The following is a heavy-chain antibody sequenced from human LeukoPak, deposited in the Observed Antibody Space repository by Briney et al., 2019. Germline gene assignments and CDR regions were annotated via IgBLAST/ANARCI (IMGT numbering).Heavy chain of an antibody. Sequence: SETLSLTCTVSGGSISSYYWSWIRLPPGKGLEWIGYLSKSGSTNSNPSLKSRVTISADTSKNQFSLNLSSVTAADTAMYYCARHSSGEYSALDYWGQGTLVTVSS. V-gene: IGHV4-59*08. CDR2: LSKSGST. CDR3: ARHSSGEYSALDY. D-gene: IGHD5-12*01. CDR1: GGSISSYY. J-gene: IGHJ4*02.